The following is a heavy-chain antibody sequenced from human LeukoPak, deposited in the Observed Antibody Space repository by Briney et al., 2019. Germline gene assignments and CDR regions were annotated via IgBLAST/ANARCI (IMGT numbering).Heavy chain of an antibody. Sequence: SETLSLTCTFSGGPFSSGTFYWAWIRQPPGKGLEWIGSIHFGGGTYYNPSLKSRVTISVDTSKNQFSLKVTSVTAADTAVYYCARGPYYDILTGYYAPGAFDIWGQGTMVTVSS. J-gene: IGHJ3*02. V-gene: IGHV4-39*01. CDR2: IHFGGGT. CDR1: GGPFSSGTFY. CDR3: ARGPYYDILTGYYAPGAFDI. D-gene: IGHD3-9*01.